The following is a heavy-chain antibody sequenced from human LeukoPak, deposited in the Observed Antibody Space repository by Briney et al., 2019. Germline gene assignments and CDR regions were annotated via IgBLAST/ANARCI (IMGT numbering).Heavy chain of an antibody. CDR2: INRSGST. CDR1: GGSFSGYY. J-gene: IGHJ5*02. CDR3: ARAHSRYCSGGSCSSLFDP. Sequence: SETLSLTCAVYGGSFSGYYWSWIRQPPGKGLEWIGEINRSGSTNYNPSLKSRVTISVDTSKNQFSLKLSSVTAADTAVYYCARAHSRYCSGGSCSSLFDPWGQGTLVTVSS. V-gene: IGHV4-34*01. D-gene: IGHD2-15*01.